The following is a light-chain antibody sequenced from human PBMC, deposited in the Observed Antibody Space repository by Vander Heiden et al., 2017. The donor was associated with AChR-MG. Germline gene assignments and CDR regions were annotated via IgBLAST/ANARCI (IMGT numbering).Light chain of an antibody. J-gene: IGLJ2*01. CDR1: SSDVGGSNY. CDR3: SSYTSSSTVV. CDR2: DVS. V-gene: IGLV2-14*03. Sequence: QSALTQPAPVSGSPGQSITISCTGTSSDVGGSNYVSWYQHHPGKAPKLMIYDVSNRPSGVSNRFSGSKSGNTASLTISGLQAEDEADYYCSSYTSSSTVVFGGGTKLTGL.